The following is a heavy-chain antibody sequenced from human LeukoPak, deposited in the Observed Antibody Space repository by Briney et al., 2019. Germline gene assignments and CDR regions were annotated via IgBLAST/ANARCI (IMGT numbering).Heavy chain of an antibody. D-gene: IGHD6-13*01. V-gene: IGHV3-30*02. CDR3: AKCHSSSWYLFDY. J-gene: IGHJ4*02. Sequence: GGSLRLSCAASGFTFSSYGMHWVRQAPGKGLEWVAFIRYDGSNKYYADSVKGRFTISRDNSKNTLYLQMNSLRAEDTAVYYCAKCHSSSWYLFDYWGQGTLVTVSS. CDR1: GFTFSSYG. CDR2: IRYDGSNK.